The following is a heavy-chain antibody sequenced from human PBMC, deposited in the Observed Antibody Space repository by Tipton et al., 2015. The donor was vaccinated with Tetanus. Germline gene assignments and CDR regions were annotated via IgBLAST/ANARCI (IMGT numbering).Heavy chain of an antibody. Sequence: TLSLTCTVSGGSISSDGAYWSWIRQHPGEGLEWIGYTSNSGSTYYNPSLKSRVTISVDTSQKQISLKVNSVTAADTAVYYCARHLTYTYTSRYFDYWGLGTLVTVSS. V-gene: IGHV4-31*03. CDR2: TSNSGST. CDR3: ARHLTYTYTSRYFDY. J-gene: IGHJ4*02. D-gene: IGHD5-18*01. CDR1: GGSISSDGAY.